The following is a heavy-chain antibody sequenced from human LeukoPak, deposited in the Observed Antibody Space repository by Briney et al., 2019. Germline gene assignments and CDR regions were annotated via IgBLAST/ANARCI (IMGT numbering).Heavy chain of an antibody. CDR3: ARGNYYGSGSYWMGDY. CDR1: GYTFTGYY. D-gene: IGHD3-10*01. J-gene: IGHJ4*02. V-gene: IGHV1-2*02. CDR2: INPNSGGT. Sequence: ASVKVSCKASGYTFTGYYMHWVRQAPGQGREGMGWINPNSGGTNYAQKFQGRVTMTRDTSISTAYMELSRLRSDDTAVYYCARGNYYGSGSYWMGDYWGQGTLVTVSS.